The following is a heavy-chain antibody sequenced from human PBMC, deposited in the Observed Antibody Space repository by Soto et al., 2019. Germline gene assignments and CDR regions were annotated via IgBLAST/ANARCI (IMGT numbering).Heavy chain of an antibody. D-gene: IGHD4-4*01. CDR2: IYYSGST. J-gene: IGHJ6*02. Sequence: SETLSLTXTVSGGSISSGGYYWSWIRQHPGKGLEWIGYIYYSGSTYYNPSLKSRVTISVDTSKNQFSLKLSSVTATDTAVYYCARANTVTAPGYYYGMDVWGQGTTVTVSS. V-gene: IGHV4-31*02. CDR3: ARANTVTAPGYYYGMDV. CDR1: GGSISSGGYY.